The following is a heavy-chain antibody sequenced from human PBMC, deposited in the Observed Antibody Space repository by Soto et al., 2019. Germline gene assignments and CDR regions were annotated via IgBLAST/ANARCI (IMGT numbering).Heavy chain of an antibody. V-gene: IGHV3-23*01. CDR1: GFTFSKYA. CDR3: GKERRGRGWFVCNY. J-gene: IGHJ4*02. D-gene: IGHD6-19*01. CDR2: TRNNGEYT. Sequence: GGSLRLSCAGSGFTFSKYAMTWVRQAPGKGLEWVSTTRNNGEYTYYADSVKGRFTVSRDNSKNALFLEMSSLRAEDTAVYYCGKERRGRGWFVCNYWGQGIVVTVSS.